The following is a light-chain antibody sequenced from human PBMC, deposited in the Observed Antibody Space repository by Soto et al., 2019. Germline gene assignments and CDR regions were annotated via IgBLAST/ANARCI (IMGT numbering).Light chain of an antibody. CDR2: WSS. CDR1: QSVLYSSNNKNY. CDR3: QQYYTTPRT. V-gene: IGKV4-1*01. J-gene: IGKJ1*01. Sequence: FVMTQSPDSLAVSLGERATINCKSGQSVLYSSNNKNYLAWYQHKPGQPPKLLIYWSSTRESGVPDRFSGSGSGTDFTLTISSLQAEDVAVYYCQQYYTTPRTFGQGTKVDIK.